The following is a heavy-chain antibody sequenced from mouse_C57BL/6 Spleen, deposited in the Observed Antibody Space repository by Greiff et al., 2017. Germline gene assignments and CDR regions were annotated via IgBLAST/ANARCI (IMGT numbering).Heavy chain of an antibody. D-gene: IGHD2-3*01. CDR3: ARSGLLLPYFDV. CDR1: GYAFSSYW. V-gene: IGHV1-80*01. CDR2: IYPGDGDT. Sequence: QVQLQQSGAELVKPGASVKISCKASGYAFSSYWMNWVKQRPGKGLEWIGQIYPGDGDTNYNGKFKGKATLTADKSSSTAYMQLSSLTSEDSAVYFCARSGLLLPYFDVWGTGTTVTVAS. J-gene: IGHJ1*03.